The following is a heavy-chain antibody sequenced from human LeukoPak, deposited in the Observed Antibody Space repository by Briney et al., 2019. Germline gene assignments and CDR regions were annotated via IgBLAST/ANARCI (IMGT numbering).Heavy chain of an antibody. D-gene: IGHD1-14*01. CDR1: GYTFTAYY. Sequence: GASVTVSFKASGYTFTAYYIHWVRQAPGRGLEWLGWIDPNSGATTYSQRFQGRVTMTTDTSSSTAYMELRRLGSDDTAVYYCARNRDHVNDNWGQGTLVTVST. CDR3: ARNRDHVNDN. CDR2: IDPNSGAT. J-gene: IGHJ4*02. V-gene: IGHV1-2*02.